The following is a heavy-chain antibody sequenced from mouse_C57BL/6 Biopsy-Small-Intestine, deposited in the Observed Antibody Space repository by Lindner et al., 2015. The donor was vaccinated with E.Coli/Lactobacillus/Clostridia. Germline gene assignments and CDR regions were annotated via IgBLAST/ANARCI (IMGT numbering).Heavy chain of an antibody. CDR1: GYTFTNYW. D-gene: IGHD2-1*01. CDR2: IYPGGGYT. CDR3: AREGNDYFDY. V-gene: IGHV1-63*01. Sequence: VQLQESGAELVRPGTSVKMSCKASGYTFTNYWIGWAKQRPGHGLEWIGDIYPGGGYTNYNEKFKGKATLTADKSSSTVYMQFSSLTSEDSAIYYCAREGNDYFDYWGQGTTLTVSS. J-gene: IGHJ2*01.